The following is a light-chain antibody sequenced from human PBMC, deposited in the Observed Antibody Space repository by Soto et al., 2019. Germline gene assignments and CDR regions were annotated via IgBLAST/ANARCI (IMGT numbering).Light chain of an antibody. V-gene: IGLV2-14*01. J-gene: IGLJ3*02. CDR1: SSDVGGYKF. CDR3: SSYTSSSTRV. CDR2: EVN. Sequence: QSALTQPASVSGSPGQSITISCTGTSSDVGGYKFVSWYQQRPGKAPKLMIYEVNSRPSGISSRFSGSKSGNTASLTISGLQAHDEADYYCSSYTSSSTRVFGGGTKLTVL.